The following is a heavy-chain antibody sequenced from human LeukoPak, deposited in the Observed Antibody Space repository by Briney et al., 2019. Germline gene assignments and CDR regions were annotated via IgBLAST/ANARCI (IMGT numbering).Heavy chain of an antibody. CDR3: AKDRGRYTSSWSY. CDR2: ISGDGGST. D-gene: IGHD6-13*01. Sequence: GGSLTHSCVASGFSFDDFAMHWVRPAGSKGLAWVSLISGDGGSTYYADSVRRRFTISRDNSKNSLYLQMNSLRTEDTALYYCAKDRGRYTSSWSYWGQGTLVTVSS. J-gene: IGHJ4*02. CDR1: GFSFDDFA. V-gene: IGHV3-43*02.